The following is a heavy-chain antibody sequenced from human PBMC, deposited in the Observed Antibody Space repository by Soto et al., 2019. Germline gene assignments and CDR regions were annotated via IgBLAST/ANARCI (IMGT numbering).Heavy chain of an antibody. D-gene: IGHD3-16*01. CDR3: ARDLGVPLFDP. J-gene: IGHJ5*02. V-gene: IGHV4-30-2*01. CDR2: IYQSGST. CDR1: GGSIGSGGYS. Sequence: SETMSLTCAVSGGSIGSGGYSWSWIRQPPGKGLEWIGYIYQSGSTYYNPSLKSRVTISVDRSKNQGALKLSSVTAADMVVYDCARDLGVPLFDPWGQGTLVTVSS.